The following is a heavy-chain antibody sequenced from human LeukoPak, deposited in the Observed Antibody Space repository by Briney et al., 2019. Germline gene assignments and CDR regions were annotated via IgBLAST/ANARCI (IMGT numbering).Heavy chain of an antibody. Sequence: PGGSLRLSCAASGFTFSSYEMNWVRQAPGKGLEWVSYISSSGSTIYYADSVKGRFTISGDNAKNSLYLQMNNLRAEDTAVYYCAREYSGIYYRPFDYWGQGTLVTVSS. CDR1: GFTFSSYE. CDR3: AREYSGIYYRPFDY. CDR2: ISSSGSTI. J-gene: IGHJ4*02. V-gene: IGHV3-48*03. D-gene: IGHD1-26*01.